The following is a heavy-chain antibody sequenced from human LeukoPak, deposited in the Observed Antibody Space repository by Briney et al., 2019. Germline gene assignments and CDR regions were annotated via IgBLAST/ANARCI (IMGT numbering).Heavy chain of an antibody. J-gene: IGHJ6*04. D-gene: IGHD5-12*01. Sequence: SQTLSLTCTVSGGSISSGDYYWSWIRQPPGKGLEWIGCIYYSGSTYYNPSLKSRVTISVDTSKNQFSLKLSSVTAADTAVYYCARAGRGYSGYGRYYYGMDVWGKGTTVTVSS. CDR3: ARAGRGYSGYGRYYYGMDV. CDR1: GGSISSGDYY. V-gene: IGHV4-30-4*01. CDR2: IYYSGST.